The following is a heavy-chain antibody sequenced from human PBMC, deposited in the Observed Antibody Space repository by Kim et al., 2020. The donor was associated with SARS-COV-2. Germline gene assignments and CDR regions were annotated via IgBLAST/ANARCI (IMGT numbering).Heavy chain of an antibody. V-gene: IGHV3-7*03. Sequence: GRVKNDWDSVKGRFSISSDDAENSLYLQMNSLRAEDTAVYYCASEPSAESTWGQGTLVTVSS. J-gene: IGHJ5*02. CDR3: ASEPSAEST. CDR2: GRVK.